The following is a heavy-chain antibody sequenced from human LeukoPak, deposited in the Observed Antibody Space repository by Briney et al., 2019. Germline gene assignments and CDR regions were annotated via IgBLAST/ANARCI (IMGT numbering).Heavy chain of an antibody. D-gene: IGHD6-19*01. Sequence: PGGSLRLSCAASGFTFSSYAMSWVCQAPGKGPEWVTAISSSGGNTYYADSGKGRLTISRDNSKNTLYLQMNSLRAEDTAIYYCAKEAVAGMVDVWGKGTTVTVSS. V-gene: IGHV3-23*01. CDR2: ISSSGGNT. CDR1: GFTFSSYA. J-gene: IGHJ6*04. CDR3: AKEAVAGMVDV.